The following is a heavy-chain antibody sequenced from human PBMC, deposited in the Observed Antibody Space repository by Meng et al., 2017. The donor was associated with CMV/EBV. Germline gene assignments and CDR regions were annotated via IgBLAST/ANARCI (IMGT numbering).Heavy chain of an antibody. CDR3: ARGGSGGGLDI. J-gene: IGHJ4*02. D-gene: IGHD2-15*01. Sequence: SCGASGCSVSGNTMGWVRQAPGKGLEWVSSIRSTGAYLHDADSVKGRFTISRDNANNSLSLEMSSLRAEDTAIYYCARGGSGGGLDIWGQGTLVTVSS. CDR2: IRSTGAYL. CDR1: GCSVSGNT. V-gene: IGHV3-21*04.